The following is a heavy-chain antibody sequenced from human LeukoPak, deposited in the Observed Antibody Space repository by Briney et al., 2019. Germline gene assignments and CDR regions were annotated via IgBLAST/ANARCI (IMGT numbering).Heavy chain of an antibody. CDR3: AKTYSSSWYRWDY. V-gene: IGHV3-23*01. D-gene: IGHD6-13*01. CDR2: ISGSGGST. CDR1: GFTFSSYW. Sequence: GGSLRLSCAASGFTFSSYWMSWVRQAPGKGLEWVSAISGSGGSTYYADSVKGRFTISRDNSKNTLYLQMNSLRAEDTAVYYCAKTYSSSWYRWDYWGQGTLVTVSS. J-gene: IGHJ4*02.